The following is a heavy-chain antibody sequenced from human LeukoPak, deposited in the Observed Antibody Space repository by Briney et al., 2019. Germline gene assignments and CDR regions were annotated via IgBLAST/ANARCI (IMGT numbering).Heavy chain of an antibody. Sequence: PGGSLRLSCAASGFTFSSYSMNWVRQAPGKGLEWVSSISSSSSYIYYADSVKGRLTISRDNAKNSLYLQMNSLRAEDTAVYYCARGRTRYFDYWGQGTLVTVSS. CDR1: GFTFSSYS. D-gene: IGHD1/OR15-1a*01. CDR2: ISSSSSYI. J-gene: IGHJ4*02. CDR3: ARGRTRYFDY. V-gene: IGHV3-21*01.